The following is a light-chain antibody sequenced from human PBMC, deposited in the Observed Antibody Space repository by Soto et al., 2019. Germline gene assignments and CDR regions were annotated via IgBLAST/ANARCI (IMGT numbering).Light chain of an antibody. J-gene: IGKJ3*01. CDR3: QKCDYLPI. Sequence: DIQMTQSPSSLSASVGDRVTITCQASHDITSDLNWYQHKPGKAPKLLIYYASILKAGVPSRFSGSGSGTDSTFTISSLQPEDVATYYGQKCDYLPIFGPGTTVDFK. V-gene: IGKV1-33*01. CDR2: YAS. CDR1: HDITSD.